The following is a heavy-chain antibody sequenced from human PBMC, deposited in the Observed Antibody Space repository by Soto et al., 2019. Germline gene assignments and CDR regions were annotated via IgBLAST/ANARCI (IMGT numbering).Heavy chain of an antibody. CDR1: GYTFTGYY. CDR3: ARDGYSSSSLVGYYYYGMDV. CDR2: INPNSGGT. D-gene: IGHD6-6*01. V-gene: IGHV1-2*02. Sequence: ASVKVSCKASGYTFTGYYMHWVRQAPGQGLEWMGWINPNSGGTNYAQKFQGRVTMTRDTSISTAYMELSRLRSDDTAVYYCARDGYSSSSLVGYYYYGMDVWGQGTTVTVS. J-gene: IGHJ6*02.